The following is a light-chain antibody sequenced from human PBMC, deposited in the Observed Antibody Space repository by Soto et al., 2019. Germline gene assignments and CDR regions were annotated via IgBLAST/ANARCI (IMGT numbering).Light chain of an antibody. V-gene: IGKV3-20*01. CDR2: GAS. Sequence: EIVLTQSPGTLSLSPGERAILSCRASQTVSSKYLAWYQQKPGQAPKVLIYGASNRATGIPDRFSGSGSGTDFTLTISRLEPEDFAVYYCQQYDTSPIMYTFGQGTKLEIK. J-gene: IGKJ2*01. CDR1: QTVSSKY. CDR3: QQYDTSPIMYT.